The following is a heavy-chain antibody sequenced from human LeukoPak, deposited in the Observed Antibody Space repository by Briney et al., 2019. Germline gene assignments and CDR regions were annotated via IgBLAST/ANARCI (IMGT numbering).Heavy chain of an antibody. CDR2: INHSGST. Sequence: SETLSLTCAVYGGSFSGYYWSWIRQPPGKGLEWIGEINHSGSTNYNPSLKGRVTISVDTSKNQFSLKLSSVTAADTAVYYCARETTTVIYFDYWGQGTLVTVSS. V-gene: IGHV4-34*01. D-gene: IGHD4-17*01. CDR1: GGSFSGYY. CDR3: ARETTTVIYFDY. J-gene: IGHJ4*02.